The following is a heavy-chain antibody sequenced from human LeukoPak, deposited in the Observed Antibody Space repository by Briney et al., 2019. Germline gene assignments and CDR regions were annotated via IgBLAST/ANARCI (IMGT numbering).Heavy chain of an antibody. D-gene: IGHD6-19*01. V-gene: IGHV3-30*18. CDR1: GFTFSSYG. Sequence: GGSLRLSCAASGFTFSSYGMHWVRQAPGKGLEWVAVISYDGSNKYYADSVKGRFTISRDNSKNTLYLQMNSLRAEDTAVYHCAKGAYPGIAVASFDYWGQGTLVTVSS. J-gene: IGHJ4*02. CDR3: AKGAYPGIAVASFDY. CDR2: ISYDGSNK.